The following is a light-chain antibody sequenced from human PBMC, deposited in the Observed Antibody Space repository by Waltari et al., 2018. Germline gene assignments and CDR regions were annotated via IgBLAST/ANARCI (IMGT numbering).Light chain of an antibody. CDR2: SKF. Sequence: QSALTQRPPLSGTPGPGVTISCSGASSNIGANDVTWYQQSPGTAPKLPIYSKFRRPSGVPERFSGSKSGISASLAISGLQSEDEADYYCATWDDKLNGVLFGGGTKLTVL. V-gene: IGLV1-44*01. J-gene: IGLJ3*02. CDR3: ATWDDKLNGVL. CDR1: SSNIGAND.